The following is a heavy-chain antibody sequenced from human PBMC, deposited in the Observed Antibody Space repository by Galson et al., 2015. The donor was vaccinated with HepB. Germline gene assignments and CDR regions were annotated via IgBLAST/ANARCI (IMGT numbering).Heavy chain of an antibody. CDR2: INHSGST. Sequence: SETLSLTCAVSRFSINSGGYCWSWIRQPPGKGLEWIGEINHSGSTNYDPSLKSRVTISVDTSKNQFSLQLRSVTAADTAVYYCARGSRHCGGDCYDDDWGQGTLVTVSS. CDR3: ARGSRHCGGDCYDDD. J-gene: IGHJ4*02. V-gene: IGHV4-34*01. CDR1: RFSINSGGYC. D-gene: IGHD2-21*02.